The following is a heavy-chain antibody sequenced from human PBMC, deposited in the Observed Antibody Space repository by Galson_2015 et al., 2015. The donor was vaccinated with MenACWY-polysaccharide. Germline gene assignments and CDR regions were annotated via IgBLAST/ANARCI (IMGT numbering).Heavy chain of an antibody. D-gene: IGHD3-10*02. Sequence: SLRLCCAASGLTFRGSGMHWVRQAPGKGLEWVAAIQYDGSQKQYIDSVKGRFTISRDNSKHSLYLEMNSLRAEDTALYYCAREGSRIVFHAFDVWGQGTMVIVSS. V-gene: IGHV3-33*01. CDR3: AREGSRIVFHAFDV. CDR2: IQYDGSQK. CDR1: GLTFRGSG. J-gene: IGHJ3*01.